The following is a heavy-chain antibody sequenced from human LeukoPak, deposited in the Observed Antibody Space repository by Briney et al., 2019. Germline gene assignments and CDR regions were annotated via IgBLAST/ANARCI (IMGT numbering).Heavy chain of an antibody. CDR3: ARGARRNYDFWSGYSPYYYYGMDV. D-gene: IGHD3-3*01. V-gene: IGHV3-30*19. CDR2: ISYDGSNK. J-gene: IGHJ6*02. CDR1: GFTFSSYG. Sequence: PGGSLRLSCAASGFTFSSYGMHWVRQAPGKGLEWVAVISYDGSNKYYADSVKVRFTISRDNSKNTLYLQMNSLRAEDTAVYYCARGARRNYDFWSGYSPYYYYGMDVWGQGTTVTVSS.